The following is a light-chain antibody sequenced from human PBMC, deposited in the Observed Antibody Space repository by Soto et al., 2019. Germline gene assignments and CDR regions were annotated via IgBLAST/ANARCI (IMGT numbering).Light chain of an antibody. V-gene: IGKV3-15*01. CDR1: QSVNNT. Sequence: ETLMTQSPATLSVSPGEGATLSCRASQSVNNTLAWYQQKLGQAPRVLIYGASTRATGIPARFSGSGSGTEFTLTISGLEPEDFAVYYCQQRSVWPITFGQGTRLEIK. CDR2: GAS. J-gene: IGKJ5*01. CDR3: QQRSVWPIT.